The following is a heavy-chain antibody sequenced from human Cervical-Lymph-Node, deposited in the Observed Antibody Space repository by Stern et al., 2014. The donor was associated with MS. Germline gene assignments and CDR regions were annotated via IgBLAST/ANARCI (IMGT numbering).Heavy chain of an antibody. CDR1: GVSISSGGYY. J-gene: IGHJ4*02. D-gene: IGHD3-22*01. CDR2: IYYSGST. V-gene: IGHV4-31*03. CDR3: ASGGPNYDSSGYYYFDY. Sequence: QVQLQESGPGLVKPSQTLSLTCTVSGVSISSGGYYWSWIRQHPGKGLEWIGYIYYSGSTYYPPSLKSRVTISADTTKNQFSLKMSSVTAADTAVYYCASGGPNYDSSGYYYFDYWGQGTLVTVSS.